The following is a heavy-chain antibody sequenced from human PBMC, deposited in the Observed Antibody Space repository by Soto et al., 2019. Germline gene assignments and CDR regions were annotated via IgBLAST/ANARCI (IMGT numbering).Heavy chain of an antibody. CDR1: GFTFSSYG. CDR2: IWYEGSNK. CDR3: AGSGSSLNLYYYDGMDV. D-gene: IGHD6-6*01. V-gene: IGHV3-33*01. J-gene: IGHJ6*02. Sequence: GGSLRLSCAASGFTFSSYGMHWVQRXTGKGLGGVPVIWYEGSNKYYADSVKGRFTISRDNSKNTLYLQMNSLRAEDTAADYCAGSGSSLNLYYYDGMDVWGQGTTVTVSS.